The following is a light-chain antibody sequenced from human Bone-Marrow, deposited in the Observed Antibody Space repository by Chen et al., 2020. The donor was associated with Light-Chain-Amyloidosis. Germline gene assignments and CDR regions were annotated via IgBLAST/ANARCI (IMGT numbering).Light chain of an antibody. CDR2: DDD. V-gene: IGLV1-51*01. CDR3: GTWDNRLSAVI. Sequence: QSVLTQPPSVSAAPGQKVTISCSGSSSNIGKNFVTWYRQVPGAATKVVIFDDDKRPSGIPDRFSGSKSAASATLGITGLQTGDEADYYCGTWDNRLSAVIFGGGTRVTVL. J-gene: IGLJ6*01. CDR1: SSNIGKNF.